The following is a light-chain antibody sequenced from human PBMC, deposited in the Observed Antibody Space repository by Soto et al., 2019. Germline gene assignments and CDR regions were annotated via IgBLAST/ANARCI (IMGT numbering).Light chain of an antibody. CDR2: GAF. CDR3: QHYDGSPRT. V-gene: IGKV3-20*01. J-gene: IGKJ2*01. CDR1: QSVSSNY. Sequence: ETVLTQSPGTVSLSPGERATLSCTTSQSVSSNYLAWYQQKPGQAPRLLIYGAFSIATGIPDRFSGSGSVTDFTLAISGLQPEYSAVYYCQHYDGSPRTFGQGTKLVI.